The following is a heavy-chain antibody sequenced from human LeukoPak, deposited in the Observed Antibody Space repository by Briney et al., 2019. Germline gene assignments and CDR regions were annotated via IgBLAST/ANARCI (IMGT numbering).Heavy chain of an antibody. Sequence: PGGSLRLSCAASGFTFSDHYIDWVRQAPGKGLEWVGRNRNKANNYTPEHAASVKGRFTISRDDSKNTLYLQMNGLNTEDTAVYYCTTNPDPDWGQGTLVTVSS. J-gene: IGHJ4*02. D-gene: IGHD1-14*01. CDR1: GFTFSDHY. V-gene: IGHV3-72*01. CDR2: NRNKANNYTP. CDR3: TTNPDPD.